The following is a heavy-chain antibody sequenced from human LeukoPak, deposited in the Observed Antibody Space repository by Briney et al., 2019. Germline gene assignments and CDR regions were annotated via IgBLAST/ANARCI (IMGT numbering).Heavy chain of an antibody. CDR1: GGSISSYY. CDR3: ARASGPDYFDY. D-gene: IGHD1-1*01. V-gene: IGHV4-59*01. J-gene: IGHJ4*02. CDR2: IYYSGST. Sequence: PSETLSLTCTVSGGSISSYYWSWIRQPPGKGLEWIGHIYYSGSTNYNPSLKSRVTISIDTSKNQFSLRLSSVTAADTAVYYCARASGPDYFDYWGQGTLVTVSS.